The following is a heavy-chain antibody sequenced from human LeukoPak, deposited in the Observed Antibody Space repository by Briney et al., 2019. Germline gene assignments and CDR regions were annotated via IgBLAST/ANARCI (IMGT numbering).Heavy chain of an antibody. J-gene: IGHJ6*04. V-gene: IGHV3-48*04. CDR3: AELGITMIGGV. CDR1: GFTFSSYR. D-gene: IGHD3-10*02. Sequence: PGGSLRLSCAAPGFTFSSYRMNWVRQAPGKGLEWVSYISSSSSTIYYADSVKGRFTISRDNAKNSLYLQMNSLRAEDTAVYYCAELGITMIGGVWGKGTTVTISS. CDR2: ISSSSSTI.